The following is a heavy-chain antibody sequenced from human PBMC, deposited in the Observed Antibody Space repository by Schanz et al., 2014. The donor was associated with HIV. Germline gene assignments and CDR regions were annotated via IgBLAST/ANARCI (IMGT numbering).Heavy chain of an antibody. J-gene: IGHJ5*02. V-gene: IGHV3-48*03. D-gene: IGHD6-13*01. Sequence: EVQLVQSGGGLVQPGRSLRLSCAVSGFRFSSHAMTWVRQAPGKGLEWVSYINSNGYTTYYADSVKGRFTISRDNAKNSLYLQINSLRAEDTAVYYCASRGGSSWYENWFDPWGQGTLVTVSS. CDR1: GFRFSSHA. CDR3: ASRGGSSWYENWFDP. CDR2: INSNGYTT.